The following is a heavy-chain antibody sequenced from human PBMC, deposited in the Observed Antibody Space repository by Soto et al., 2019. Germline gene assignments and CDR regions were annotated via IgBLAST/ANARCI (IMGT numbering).Heavy chain of an antibody. CDR2: ISGSGGST. Sequence: VQLLESGGGLVQPGGSLRLSCAGSGFTFSNYAMSWVRQAPGKGLEWVSSISGSGGSTNYADSVKGRFTISRDNSKNTLYLQMNSLRADDTAVYYCAKKDAFYTGYFDYWGQGTLVTVSS. V-gene: IGHV3-23*01. CDR3: AKKDAFYTGYFDY. J-gene: IGHJ4*02. CDR1: GFTFSNYA. D-gene: IGHD3-10*01.